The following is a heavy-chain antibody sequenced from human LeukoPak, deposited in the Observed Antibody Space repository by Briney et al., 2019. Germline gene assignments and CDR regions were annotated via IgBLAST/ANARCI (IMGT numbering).Heavy chain of an antibody. D-gene: IGHD3-16*01. CDR2: ISCSGST. CDR3: SRVGRGDHTWGSYYCDH. Sequence: SGTLSLTCTASGDSFSSYHWSWLRQPPGRGLEWIGYISCSGSTRYNPSLKSRFTISADTSRNQLSLRMNSMTSADTAVYYCSRVGRGDHTWGSYYCDHWGQGTLVSASS. J-gene: IGHJ4*02. V-gene: IGHV4-59*01. CDR1: GDSFSSYH.